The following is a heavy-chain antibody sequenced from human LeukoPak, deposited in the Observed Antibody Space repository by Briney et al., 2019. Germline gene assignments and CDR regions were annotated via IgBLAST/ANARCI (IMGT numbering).Heavy chain of an antibody. CDR2: IHSSGST. CDR3: AGRAQSTGWSFDY. CDR1: GGSITSYH. Sequence: PSETLSLTCIVSGGSITSYHWSWIRQPAGKGLEWIGQIHSSGSTNYNPSLKSRVTMSVDTSKSQFSLELSSVTAADTAVYYCAGRAQSTGWSFDYWGQGALSPSPQ. V-gene: IGHV4-4*07. J-gene: IGHJ4*02. D-gene: IGHD6-19*01.